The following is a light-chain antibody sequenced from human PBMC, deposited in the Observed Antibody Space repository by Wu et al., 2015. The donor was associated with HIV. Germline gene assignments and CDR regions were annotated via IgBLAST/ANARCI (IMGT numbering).Light chain of an antibody. CDR1: QGVAIN. CDR3: QQYNNWPPLT. CDR2: DAS. V-gene: IGKV3-15*01. J-gene: IGKJ4*01. Sequence: EIVMTQSPATLAVSPGEGATLSCRASQGVAINLAWYQQKPGLAPRLLIYDASTRATGVPARFSGSGSGTEFSLTISSLQSEDSAVYYCQQYNNWPPLTFGGGTKVEI.